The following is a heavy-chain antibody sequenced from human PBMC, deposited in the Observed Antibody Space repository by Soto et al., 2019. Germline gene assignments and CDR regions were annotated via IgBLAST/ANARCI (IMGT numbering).Heavy chain of an antibody. J-gene: IGHJ4*01. Sequence: PGGSLRLSCAASGFTFSSYNMNWVRQAPGKGLEWVSYISRSSSTIYYADSVKGRFTISRDNAKNSLYLQMNSLRDEDTAIYYCARDQQPDSGLYFYFDYWGHGALVTVSS. V-gene: IGHV3-48*02. D-gene: IGHD6-19*01. CDR3: ARDQQPDSGLYFYFDY. CDR1: GFTFSSYN. CDR2: ISRSSSTI.